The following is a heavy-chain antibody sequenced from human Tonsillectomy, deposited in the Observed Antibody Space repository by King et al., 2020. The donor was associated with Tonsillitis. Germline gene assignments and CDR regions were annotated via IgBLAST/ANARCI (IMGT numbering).Heavy chain of an antibody. CDR3: ASRGECSAGTCHSGSAEHFQH. CDR1: GFTVSNFA. CDR2: ISSDGNNK. Sequence: VQLVESGGGVVQPGRSLRLSCAASGFTVSNFAMHWVRQAPGKGLEGVAAISSDGNNKNYADSVQGRFTISRDTSNSTLSLQMNSLRSEDTAVYCCASRGECSAGTCHSGSAEHFQHWGQGTLVTVSS. J-gene: IGHJ1*01. D-gene: IGHD2-15*01. V-gene: IGHV3-30-3*01.